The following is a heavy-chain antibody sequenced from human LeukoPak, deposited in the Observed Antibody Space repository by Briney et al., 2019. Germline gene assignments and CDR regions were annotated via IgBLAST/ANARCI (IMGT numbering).Heavy chain of an antibody. Sequence: SETLSLTCAVYGGSYSGYYWSWIRQPPGKGLEWIGEINHSGSTNYNPSLKSRVTISVDTSKNQFSLKLSSVTAADTAVYCCVRDPDFWGQGTLVTVSS. CDR2: INHSGST. CDR3: VRDPDF. V-gene: IGHV4-34*01. CDR1: GGSYSGYY. J-gene: IGHJ4*02.